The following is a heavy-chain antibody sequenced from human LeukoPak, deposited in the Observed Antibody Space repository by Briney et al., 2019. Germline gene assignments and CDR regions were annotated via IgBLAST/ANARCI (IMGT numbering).Heavy chain of an antibody. CDR1: GGTFSSYA. D-gene: IGHD3-3*01. V-gene: IGHV1-69*06. J-gene: IGHJ6*02. CDR2: IIPIFGTA. CDR3: ATETRYDFWSGPYGMDV. Sequence: ASVKVSCKASGGTFSSYAISWVRQAPGQGLEWMGGIIPIFGTANYAQKFQGRVTMTEDTSTDTAYMELSSLRSEDTAVYYCATETRYDFWSGPYGMDVWGQGTTVTVSS.